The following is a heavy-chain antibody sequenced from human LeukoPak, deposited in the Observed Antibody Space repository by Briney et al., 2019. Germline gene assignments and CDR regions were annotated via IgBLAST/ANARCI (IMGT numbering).Heavy chain of an antibody. Sequence: KSGPTLLQPPPTLTFTFTLSDVSLNTAAAAEVWIRQPPVAAPEWVGLISGMDETRYRPTLNNRLTNTRNASKNQVVLTMTNMDPVDTATYYWALRKPGGNNWLDLWGQGILVTVSS. V-gene: IGHV2-5*01. J-gene: IGHJ5*02. CDR2: ISGMDET. D-gene: IGHD2-15*01. CDR1: DVSLNTAAAA. CDR3: ALRKPGGNNWLDL.